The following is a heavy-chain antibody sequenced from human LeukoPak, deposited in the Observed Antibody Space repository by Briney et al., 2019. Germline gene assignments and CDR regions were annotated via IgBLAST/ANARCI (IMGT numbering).Heavy chain of an antibody. V-gene: IGHV4-59*01. D-gene: IGHD3-10*01. Sequence: SETLSLTCTVSSGSISSYYWSWIRQPPGKGLEWIGYIYYSGSTNYNPSLKSRVTISVDTSKNQFSLKLSSVTAADAAVYYCARERFVRGVMTFDYWGQGTLVTVSS. CDR2: IYYSGST. CDR1: SGSISSYY. CDR3: ARERFVRGVMTFDY. J-gene: IGHJ4*02.